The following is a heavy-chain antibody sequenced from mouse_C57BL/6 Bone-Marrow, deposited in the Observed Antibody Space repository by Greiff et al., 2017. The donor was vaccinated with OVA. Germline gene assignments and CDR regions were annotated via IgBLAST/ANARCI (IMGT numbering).Heavy chain of an antibody. CDR3: ARDGYGSSSFDV. CDR2: IYPSSGNT. V-gene: IGHV1-81*01. J-gene: IGHJ1*03. D-gene: IGHD1-1*01. CDR1: GYTFTSYG. Sequence: QVQLQQSGAELARPGASVKLSCKASGYTFTSYGISWVKQRTGQGLEWIGEIYPSSGNTYYNEKFKGKATLTADKSSSTAYMELRSLTSEDSAVYFCARDGYGSSSFDVWGTGTTVTVSS.